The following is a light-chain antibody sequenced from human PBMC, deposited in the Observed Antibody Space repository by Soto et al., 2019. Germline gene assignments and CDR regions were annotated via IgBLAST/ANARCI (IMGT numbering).Light chain of an antibody. J-gene: IGKJ1*01. CDR1: QTISSW. Sequence: DIQMTQSPSTLSGSVGDRVTITWRASQTISSWLAWYQQKPGKAPKLLIYNASTLKSGVPSRFSGSGSGTEFTLTISSLQPDDFATYYCQHYNSYPEAFGHGTKVDIK. V-gene: IGKV1-5*03. CDR3: QHYNSYPEA. CDR2: NAS.